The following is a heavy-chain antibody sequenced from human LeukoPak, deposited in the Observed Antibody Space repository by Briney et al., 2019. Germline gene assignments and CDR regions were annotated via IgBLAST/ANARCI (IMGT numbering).Heavy chain of an antibody. D-gene: IGHD5-24*01. Sequence: GESLKVSCKGSGYSFTSYWIGWVRQMPGKGLEWMGIIYPGDSDTRYSPSFQGQVTISADKSISTAYLQWSSLKASDTAMYYCASGAGFRDGYKGGSAFDIWGQGTMVTVSS. CDR2: IYPGDSDT. V-gene: IGHV5-51*01. CDR1: GYSFTSYW. J-gene: IGHJ3*02. CDR3: ASGAGFRDGYKGGSAFDI.